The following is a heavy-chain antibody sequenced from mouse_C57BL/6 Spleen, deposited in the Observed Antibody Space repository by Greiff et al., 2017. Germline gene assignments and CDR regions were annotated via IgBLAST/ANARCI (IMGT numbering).Heavy chain of an antibody. CDR2: IDPENGDT. CDR3: TEPPFAY. Sequence: EVKLMESGAELVRPGASVKLSCTASGFNIKDDYMHWVKQRPEQGLEWIGWIDPENGDTEYASKFQGKATITADTSSNTAYLQLSSLTSEDTAVYYCTEPPFAYWGQGTLVTVSA. J-gene: IGHJ3*01. V-gene: IGHV14-4*01. CDR1: GFNIKDDY.